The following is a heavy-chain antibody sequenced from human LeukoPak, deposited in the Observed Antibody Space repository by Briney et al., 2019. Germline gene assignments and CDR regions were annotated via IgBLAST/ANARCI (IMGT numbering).Heavy chain of an antibody. Sequence: QAAGSLRLSCAASGFTFSSYAMSWVRQAPGKELEWVSAISGSGGSTYYADSVKGRFTISRDNSKNTLYLQMNSLRAEDTAVYYCANPPRTAVAAYYYMDVWGKGTTVTISS. D-gene: IGHD6-19*01. J-gene: IGHJ6*03. CDR3: ANPPRTAVAAYYYMDV. V-gene: IGHV3-23*01. CDR1: GFTFSSYA. CDR2: ISGSGGST.